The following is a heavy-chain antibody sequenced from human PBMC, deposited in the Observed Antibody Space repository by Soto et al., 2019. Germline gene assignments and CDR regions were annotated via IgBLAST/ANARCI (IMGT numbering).Heavy chain of an antibody. V-gene: IGHV3-23*01. Sequence: GGSLRLSCAASGFTFDSCAMSWVRQAPGKGLEWILGISGSGGSTYYADSVKGRFTISRDNSKNTVYLQMNSLRADGTAVYYCAKGKTSGWYYFDFWGQGTLVTVSS. CDR2: ISGSGGST. D-gene: IGHD6-19*01. CDR1: GFTFDSCA. CDR3: AKGKTSGWYYFDF. J-gene: IGHJ4*02.